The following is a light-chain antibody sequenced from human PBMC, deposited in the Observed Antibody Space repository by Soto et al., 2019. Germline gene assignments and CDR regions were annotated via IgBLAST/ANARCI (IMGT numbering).Light chain of an antibody. J-gene: IGKJ3*01. CDR1: QSVSSNY. V-gene: IGKV3-20*01. CDR3: QHYGSSPFT. CDR2: GAS. Sequence: EIVLTQSPGTLSLSPGERATLSCRASQSVSSNYLAWYQQKPGQAPRLLVYGASIRATGIPDRFSGSGSGTDVTLTISRVDPEDFAVYYCQHYGSSPFTFGPGTRVDIK.